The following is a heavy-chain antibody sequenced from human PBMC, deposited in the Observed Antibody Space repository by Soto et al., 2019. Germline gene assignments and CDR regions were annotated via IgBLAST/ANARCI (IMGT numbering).Heavy chain of an antibody. Sequence: PYPTLSLTCALSPASMTTGDFSRTWVRQPPGGGLEWIYHVYHRASTQYNQSLKGLVSISVDTATSLFSLRLTSVPALVAAAYLSTGGSASPLSLHYFDTWGQGTPVTVSS. D-gene: IGHD2-15*01. CDR2: VYHRAST. CDR1: PASMTTGDFS. CDR3: TGGSASPLSLHYFDT. J-gene: IGHJ4*02. V-gene: IGHV4-30-2*01.